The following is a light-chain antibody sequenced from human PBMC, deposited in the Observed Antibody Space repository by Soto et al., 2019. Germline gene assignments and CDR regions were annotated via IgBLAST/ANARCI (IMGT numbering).Light chain of an antibody. CDR1: SSNIGAGYD. J-gene: IGLJ1*01. V-gene: IGLV1-40*01. Sequence: QSVLTQPPSVSGAPGQRVTISCTGSSSNIGAGYDVHWYQQLPGTAPKLLIYGNSNRPSGVPDRFSGSKSGTSASLAITGLQVEDEADYYCQSYDSSLSGWEVFGTGTKLTVL. CDR3: QSYDSSLSGWEV. CDR2: GNS.